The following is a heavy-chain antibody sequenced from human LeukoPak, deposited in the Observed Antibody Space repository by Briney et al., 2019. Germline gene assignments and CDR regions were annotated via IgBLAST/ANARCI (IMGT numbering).Heavy chain of an antibody. J-gene: IGHJ4*02. Sequence: GGSLRLSCAASGFTFSSYGMSWVRQAPGKGLEWVSAIRGSGGSTYYADSVKGRFTISRDNSKNTLYLQMNSLRAEDTAVYYCAKSVPCGGDCYSLGLTDYWGQGTLVTVSS. V-gene: IGHV3-23*01. CDR1: GFTFSSYG. CDR2: IRGSGGST. CDR3: AKSVPCGGDCYSLGLTDY. D-gene: IGHD2-21*02.